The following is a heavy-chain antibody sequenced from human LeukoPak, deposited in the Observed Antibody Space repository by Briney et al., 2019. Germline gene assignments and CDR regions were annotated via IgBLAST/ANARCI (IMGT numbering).Heavy chain of an antibody. Sequence: GASVKVSCKASGYTFTSYGISWVRQAPGQGREWVGWISAYNGNTNYAQKLQGRVTMTPDTSPSTAYMELRRLRSDDTAVYYCARDTRRGYSYGSDYWGQGTLVTVSS. CDR2: ISAYNGNT. D-gene: IGHD5-18*01. CDR3: ARDTRRGYSYGSDY. CDR1: GYTFTSYG. V-gene: IGHV1-18*01. J-gene: IGHJ4*02.